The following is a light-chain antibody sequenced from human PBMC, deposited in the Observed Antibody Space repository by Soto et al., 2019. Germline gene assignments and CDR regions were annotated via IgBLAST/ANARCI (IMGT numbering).Light chain of an antibody. CDR2: DVS. V-gene: IGKV1-33*01. J-gene: IGKJ1*01. Sequence: DIQITQSPSSQSLSVGSRLTITCQARDDITNFLTWYQQKTGKAPKLLIYDVSKLETGVPSRSSGSGSGTEFTLTISSLQPEDFAVYFCQQYDDWPPTSGQGTKVDIK. CDR1: DDITNF. CDR3: QQYDDWPPT.